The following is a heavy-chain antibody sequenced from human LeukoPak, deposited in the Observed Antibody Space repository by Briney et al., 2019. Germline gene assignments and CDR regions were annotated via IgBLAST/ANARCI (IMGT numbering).Heavy chain of an antibody. CDR3: ARRFGVTGAFDI. D-gene: IGHD3-10*01. J-gene: IGHJ3*02. Sequence: PSGTLSLTCTVSGGSISSSSYYWGWIRQPPGKGLEWIGSIYYSGSTYYNPSLKSRVTISVDTSKNQFSLKLSSVTAADTAVYYCARRFGVTGAFDIWGQGTMVTVSS. CDR2: IYYSGST. V-gene: IGHV4-39*01. CDR1: GGSISSSSYY.